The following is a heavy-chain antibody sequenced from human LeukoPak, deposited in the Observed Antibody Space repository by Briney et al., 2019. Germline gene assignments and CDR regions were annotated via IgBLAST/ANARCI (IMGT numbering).Heavy chain of an antibody. V-gene: IGHV3-30*07. CDR2: ISYDGSNK. CDR3: AKVLSPYCSSTNCYNFDY. D-gene: IGHD2-2*01. J-gene: IGHJ4*02. CDR1: GFTFSSYA. Sequence: PGRSLRLSCAAPGFTFSSYAMHWVRQAPGKGLEWVAVISYDGSNKYYADSVKGRFTISRDNSKNTLYLQMNSLRAEDTAVYYCAKVLSPYCSSTNCYNFDYWGQGTLVTVSS.